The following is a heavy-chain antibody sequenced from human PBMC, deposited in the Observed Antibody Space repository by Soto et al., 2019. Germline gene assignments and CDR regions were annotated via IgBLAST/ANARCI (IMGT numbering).Heavy chain of an antibody. CDR3: ANQYIVVVPAARRGYYYGMDD. CDR1: GFTFSSYG. CDR2: ISYDGSNK. J-gene: IGHJ6*02. D-gene: IGHD2-2*01. Sequence: QVQLVESGGGVVQPGRSLRLSCAASGFTFSSYGMHWVGQAPGRGLEWVAVISYDGSNKYYADSVKGRFTISRDNSKNTLYLQINSLRAEDTAVYYCANQYIVVVPAARRGYYYGMDDWGQGTTVTVSS. V-gene: IGHV3-30*18.